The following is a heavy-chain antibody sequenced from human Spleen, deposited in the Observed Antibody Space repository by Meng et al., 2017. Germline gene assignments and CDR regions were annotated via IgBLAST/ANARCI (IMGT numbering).Heavy chain of an antibody. CDR3: ARDPLGPYSTSLYLDY. CDR2: ISMYNGNT. V-gene: IGHV1-18*01. J-gene: IGHJ4*02. Sequence: QVQLVQSGGGVKKRGASVKVSCKVSGYTLTSFDFSWVRQVPGQGLEWMGWISMYNGNTQYARKFQDRVTMTTDASTSTVYMELRSLRSDDTAVYYWARDPLGPYSTSLYLDYWGQGTLVTVSS. D-gene: IGHD6-13*01. CDR1: GYTLTSFD.